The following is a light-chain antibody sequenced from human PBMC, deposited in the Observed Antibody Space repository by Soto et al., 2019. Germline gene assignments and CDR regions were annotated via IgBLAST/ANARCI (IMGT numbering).Light chain of an antibody. CDR3: QNYNGAPWT. V-gene: IGKV1-27*01. CDR2: AAS. Sequence: DIQMTQSPSSLSASVGDRVTITCRASQGISTYLVWYQQKPGTVPKLLIFAASILQSGVPSRFSGSGSGTDFTLTISSLQPEDVATYYCQNYNGAPWTFGQGTKVEIK. J-gene: IGKJ1*01. CDR1: QGISTY.